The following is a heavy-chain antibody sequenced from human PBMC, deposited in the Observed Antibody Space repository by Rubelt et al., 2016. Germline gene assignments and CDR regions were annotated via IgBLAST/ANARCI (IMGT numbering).Heavy chain of an antibody. V-gene: IGHV4-39*07. CDR2: IYYSGST. CDR1: GGSISSTSYY. CDR3: AIMTTVTTYAFDI. Sequence: QLQLQESGPGLVKPSETLSLTCTVSGGSISSTSYYWGWIRQPPGKGLEWIGSIYYSGSTYYNPSLKSRLPISVDTSNNQCSLKMSAVTAADTAVYYCAIMTTVTTYAFDIWGQGTLVTVSS. D-gene: IGHD4-17*01. J-gene: IGHJ3*02.